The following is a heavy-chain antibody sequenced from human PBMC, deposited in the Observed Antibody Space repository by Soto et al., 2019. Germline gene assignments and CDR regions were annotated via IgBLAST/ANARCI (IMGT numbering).Heavy chain of an antibody. V-gene: IGHV3-21*01. D-gene: IGHD2-15*01. J-gene: IGHJ6*02. Sequence: MRLSCAASGFTFSIYSMNWVRQAPGKGLEWVSAIRGFSPYTFYADSLEGRFTISRDNAKNSLYLQMNSLRAEDTAVYYCARDRGYDAHDYYYNAMDVWGQGTTVTVSS. CDR3: ARDRGYDAHDYYYNAMDV. CDR1: GFTFSIYS. CDR2: IRGFSPYT.